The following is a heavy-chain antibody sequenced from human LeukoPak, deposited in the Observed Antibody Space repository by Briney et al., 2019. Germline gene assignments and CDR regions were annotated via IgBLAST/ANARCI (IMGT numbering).Heavy chain of an antibody. CDR3: ARSASGYYYYMDV. Sequence: SETLSLTCTVSGGTISSNNWSWIWQPPGKGLESIGYIYYSGSTNYNRSLKSRVTISVDTSKNQFSLKLSSVTAADTALYYCARSASGYYYYMDVWGKGTTVTVSS. CDR1: GGTISSNN. CDR2: IYYSGST. V-gene: IGHV4-59*01. J-gene: IGHJ6*03.